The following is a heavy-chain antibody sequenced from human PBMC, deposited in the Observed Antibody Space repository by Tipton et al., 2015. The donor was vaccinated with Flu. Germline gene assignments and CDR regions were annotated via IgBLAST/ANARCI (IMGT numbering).Heavy chain of an antibody. V-gene: IGHV4-59*01. CDR1: GGSISSYY. Sequence: TLSLTCTVSGGSISSYYWSWIRQPPGKGLEWIGYIYYSGSTNYNPSLKSRVTISVDTSKNQFSLKLSSVTAADTAVYYCARDRPNYYYYGMDVWGRGTTVTVSS. J-gene: IGHJ6*02. CDR2: IYYSGST. CDR3: ARDRPNYYYYGMDV.